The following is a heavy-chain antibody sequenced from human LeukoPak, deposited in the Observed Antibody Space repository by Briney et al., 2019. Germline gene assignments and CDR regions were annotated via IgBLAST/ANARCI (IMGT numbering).Heavy chain of an antibody. J-gene: IGHJ4*02. D-gene: IGHD5-18*01. V-gene: IGHV4-39*01. Sequence: PSETLSLTCTVSGGSISSSSYYWGWIRQPPGKGLEWIGSIYYSGSTYYNPSLKSRVTISVDTSKNQFSLKLSSVTAADTAVYYCASTERQLWFFDYWGQGTLVTVSS. CDR3: ASTERQLWFFDY. CDR1: GGSISSSSYY. CDR2: IYYSGST.